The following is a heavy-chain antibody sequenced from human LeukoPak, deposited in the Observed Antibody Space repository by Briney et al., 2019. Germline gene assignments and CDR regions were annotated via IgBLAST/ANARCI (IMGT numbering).Heavy chain of an antibody. V-gene: IGHV1-18*01. CDR2: ISAYNGNT. Sequence: ASVKVSCKASGYTFSNYDITWVRQAPGQGVEWMGKISAYNGNTKYAQKVQGRVTMTTDTSTTTAYMELRSLRFGDTAVYYCARNHYGLDVWGQGTTVTVSS. CDR1: GYTFSNYD. J-gene: IGHJ6*02. CDR3: ARNHYGLDV.